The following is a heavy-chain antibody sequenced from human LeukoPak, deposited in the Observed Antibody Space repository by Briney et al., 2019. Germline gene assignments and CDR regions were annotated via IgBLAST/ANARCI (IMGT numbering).Heavy chain of an antibody. CDR1: GGTFSSYA. CDR3: ARADCSSTSCYRNYYYMDV. Sequence: SVKVSCKASGGTFSSYAVGWVRQAPGQGLEWMGGIIPIFGTANYAQKFQGRVTITADESTSTAYMELSSLRSEDTAVYYCARADCSSTSCYRNYYYMDVWGKGTTVTVSS. CDR2: IIPIFGTA. D-gene: IGHD2-2*01. V-gene: IGHV1-69*01. J-gene: IGHJ6*03.